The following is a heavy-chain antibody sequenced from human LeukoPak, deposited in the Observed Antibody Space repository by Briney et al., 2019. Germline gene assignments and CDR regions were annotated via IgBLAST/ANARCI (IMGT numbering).Heavy chain of an antibody. V-gene: IGHV3-23*01. J-gene: IGHJ4*02. Sequence: TGGSLRLSCAASGFTFSDFAMSWVRQAPGKGLEWVSVISGSGVGTYYADSVKGRFTISRDNSKNTLYLQMNSLRAEDTAVYYCATDRDCSSTSCYTTGLDYWGQGTLITVSS. CDR3: ATDRDCSSTSCYTTGLDY. CDR1: GFTFSDFA. D-gene: IGHD2-2*02. CDR2: ISGSGVGT.